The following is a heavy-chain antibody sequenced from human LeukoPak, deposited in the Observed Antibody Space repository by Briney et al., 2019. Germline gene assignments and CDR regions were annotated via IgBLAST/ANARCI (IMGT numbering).Heavy chain of an antibody. D-gene: IGHD1-26*01. CDR1: GFTFSSYA. CDR3: ASGATHLYYFDY. J-gene: IGHJ4*02. V-gene: IGHV3-23*01. CDR2: ISGSGGST. Sequence: GGSLRLSCAASGFTFSSYAMSWVRQAPGKGLEWVSAISGSGGSTYYADSVKGRLTISRDNSKNTLYLQMNSLRAEDTAVYYCASGATHLYYFDYWGQGTLVTVSS.